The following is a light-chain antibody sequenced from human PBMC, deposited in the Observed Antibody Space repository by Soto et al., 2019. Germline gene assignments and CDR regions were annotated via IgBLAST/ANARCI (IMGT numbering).Light chain of an antibody. J-gene: IGKJ1*01. CDR1: QDITTY. Sequence: DIQMTQSPSSLSASVGDRVTISCQASQDITTYLNWYQQKPGKAPKLLISDASNLQTGVPSRFSGSGSGTDFTFTISGLQPEDTATYYCQQFVDRLPWTFGQGTKVEIK. V-gene: IGKV1-33*01. CDR3: QQFVDRLPWT. CDR2: DAS.